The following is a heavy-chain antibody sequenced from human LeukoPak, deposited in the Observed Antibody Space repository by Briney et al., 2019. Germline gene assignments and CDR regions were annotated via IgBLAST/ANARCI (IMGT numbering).Heavy chain of an antibody. J-gene: IGHJ3*02. CDR2: ISAYNGNT. D-gene: IGHD2-2*02. V-gene: IGHV1-18*01. CDR3: AGSRVVVPAAIHRAHAFDI. CDR1: GYTFTSYG. Sequence: ASVKVSCKASGYTFTSYGISWVRQAPGQGLEWMGWISAYNGNTNYAQKLQGRVTMTTDTSTSTAYMELRSLRSDDTAVYYCAGSRVVVPAAIHRAHAFDIWGQGTMVTVSS.